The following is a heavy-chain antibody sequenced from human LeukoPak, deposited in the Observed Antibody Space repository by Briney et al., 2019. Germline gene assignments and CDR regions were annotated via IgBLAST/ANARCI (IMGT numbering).Heavy chain of an antibody. CDR2: ISYDGSDK. CDR3: ARGAYSSSWLNFDY. V-gene: IGHV3-30*04. J-gene: IGHJ4*02. D-gene: IGHD6-13*01. CDR1: GFTFGDYG. Sequence: GGSLRLSCTASGFTFGDYGMNWVRQAPGKGLEWVALISYDGSDKYYADSVKGRFTISRDNSKNTLYLQMNSLRAEDTAVYYCARGAYSSSWLNFDYWGQGTLVTVSS.